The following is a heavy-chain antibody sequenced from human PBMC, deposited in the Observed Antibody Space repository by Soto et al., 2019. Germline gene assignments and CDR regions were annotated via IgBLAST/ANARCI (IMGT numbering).Heavy chain of an antibody. Sequence: QVQLVQSGAAVKKPGASVKVSCKASGYTFTDYYIHWVRQAPGQGLEWMGWVNPNSGGTNYAQKFQGWVTMTRDTSISTVYMELSSLKSDDMAVYYCAREGAATANYGMDVWGQGTTVTVSS. CDR3: AREGAATANYGMDV. CDR1: GYTFTDYY. J-gene: IGHJ6*02. D-gene: IGHD2-15*01. CDR2: VNPNSGGT. V-gene: IGHV1-2*04.